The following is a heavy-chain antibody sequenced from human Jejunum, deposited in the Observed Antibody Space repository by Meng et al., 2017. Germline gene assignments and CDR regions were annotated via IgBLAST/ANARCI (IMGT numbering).Heavy chain of an antibody. D-gene: IGHD5-12*01. CDR3: VRDRGYTGYCPFDY. J-gene: IGHJ4*02. V-gene: IGHV4-38-2*02. Sequence: SETLSLTCGVSDFSITSGFYWSWIRQPPGKGLEWIGSVYHSGSTYDNPSLKSRVTMSVDTSKKQFSLSLSSVTAADTAVYYCVRDRGYTGYCPFDYWGQGILVTVSS. CDR2: VYHSGST. CDR1: DFSITSGFY.